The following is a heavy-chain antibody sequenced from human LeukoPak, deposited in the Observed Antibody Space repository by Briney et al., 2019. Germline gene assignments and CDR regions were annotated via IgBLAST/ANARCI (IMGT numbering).Heavy chain of an antibody. CDR3: AGSPTVVTPPDY. J-gene: IGHJ4*02. CDR1: GFTFDDYA. D-gene: IGHD4-23*01. V-gene: IGHV3-9*01. Sequence: GGSLRLSCAASGFTFDDYAMHWVRQAPGKGLEWVSGISWNSGSIGYADSVKGRFTISRDNAKNSLYLQMNSLRAEDTALYYCAGSPTVVTPPDYWGQGTLVTVPS. CDR2: ISWNSGSI.